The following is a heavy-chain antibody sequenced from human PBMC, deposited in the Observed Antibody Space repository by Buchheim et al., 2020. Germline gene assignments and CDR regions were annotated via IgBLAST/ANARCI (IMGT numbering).Heavy chain of an antibody. Sequence: QVQLVESGGGVVQPGRSLRLSCAASGFTFSSYAMHWVRQAPGKGLEWVAVISYDGSNKYYADSVKGRFTISRDNSKNTLYLQMNSLRAEDTAVYYCANGDYATEDYYYYGMDVWGQGTT. D-gene: IGHD4-17*01. CDR3: ANGDYATEDYYYYGMDV. CDR1: GFTFSSYA. CDR2: ISYDGSNK. V-gene: IGHV3-30-3*01. J-gene: IGHJ6*02.